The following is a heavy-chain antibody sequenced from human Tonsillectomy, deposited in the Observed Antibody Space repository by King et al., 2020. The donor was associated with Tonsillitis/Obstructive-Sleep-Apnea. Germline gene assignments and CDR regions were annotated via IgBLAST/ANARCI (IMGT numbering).Heavy chain of an antibody. D-gene: IGHD4-17*01. CDR3: ARGGVTSSHWYFDY. V-gene: IGHV3-30*01. J-gene: IGHJ4*02. CDR2: ISYDGSDK. Sequence: HVQLVESGGGVVQPGRSLRLSCAASGFSFSNYAMNRVRQAPGKGLEWVAVISYDGSDKYYADSVKGRFTISRDISKNTLYLQMNSLRAEDTAVYYCARGGVTSSHWYFDYWGQGTLVTVSS. CDR1: GFSFSNYA.